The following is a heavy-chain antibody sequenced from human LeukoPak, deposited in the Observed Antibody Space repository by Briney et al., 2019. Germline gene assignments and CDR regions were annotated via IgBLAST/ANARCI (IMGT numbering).Heavy chain of an antibody. CDR3: AREGVWAAAGYYYYMDV. Sequence: GGSLRLSCAASGFTFSSYSMNWVRQAPGKGLEWVSSISSSSSYIYYADSVKGRFTISRDNAKNSLYLQMNSLRAEDTAVYYCAREGVWAAAGYYYYMDVWGKGTTVTVSS. V-gene: IGHV3-21*01. J-gene: IGHJ6*03. CDR2: ISSSSSYI. CDR1: GFTFSSYS. D-gene: IGHD6-13*01.